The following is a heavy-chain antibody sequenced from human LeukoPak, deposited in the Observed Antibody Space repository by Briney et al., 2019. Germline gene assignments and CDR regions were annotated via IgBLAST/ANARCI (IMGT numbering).Heavy chain of an antibody. D-gene: IGHD6-19*01. CDR2: IGSSRDYT. Sequence: GGSLRLSCAASGFTFSDYYMSWIRQAPGKGLEWVSYIGSSRDYTNYVDSLKGRFTISRDNSKNTMYLQLSSLRAEDTAVYYCVKVASAYSGRYYWGQGTLVTVSS. J-gene: IGHJ4*02. CDR1: GFTFSDYY. CDR3: VKVASAYSGRYY. V-gene: IGHV3-11*06.